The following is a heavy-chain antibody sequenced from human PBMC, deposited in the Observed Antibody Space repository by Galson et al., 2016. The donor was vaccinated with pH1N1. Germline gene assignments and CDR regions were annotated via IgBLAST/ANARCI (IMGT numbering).Heavy chain of an antibody. J-gene: IGHJ4*02. CDR3: ARAIGASGAF. Sequence: SLRLSCAGSRFSFSDYWMHWVRQAPGKGLEWVANINQDVSQKYYVDSVRGRFTISRDNAKNSMYLQMNSLRAEDTAVYYCARAIGASGAFWGQGTLVTVSS. CDR2: INQDVSQK. V-gene: IGHV3-7*01. CDR1: RFSFSDYW. D-gene: IGHD6-13*01.